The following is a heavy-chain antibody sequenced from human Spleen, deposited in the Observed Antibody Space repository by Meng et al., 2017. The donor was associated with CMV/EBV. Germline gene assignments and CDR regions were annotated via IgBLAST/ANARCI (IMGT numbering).Heavy chain of an antibody. D-gene: IGHD6-13*01. Sequence: ASVKVSCKASGYTFTAHYFHWVRQAPGQGLEWMGWIHPHSGGTNYAQKFQGRVTMTRDTSISTAYMELSRLTSDDTAVYYCARLSSSSEENSWGQGTLVTVSS. J-gene: IGHJ4*02. CDR1: GYTFTAHY. CDR3: ARLSSSSEENS. CDR2: IHPHSGGT. V-gene: IGHV1-2*02.